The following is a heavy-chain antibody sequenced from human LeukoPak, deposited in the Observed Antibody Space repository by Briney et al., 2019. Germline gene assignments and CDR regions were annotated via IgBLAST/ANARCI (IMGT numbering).Heavy chain of an antibody. V-gene: IGHV3-7*01. Sequence: PGGSLRLSCAASGFTFSSYGMSWFRQAPGKGRDGWANIKQERIEKYYVRSFKGRFTISRANAKNSLYLQINSLRAEDTAVYYCARDPRLNYDILTGHFDYWGQGPLVTVSS. D-gene: IGHD3-9*01. J-gene: IGHJ4*02. CDR1: GFTFSSYG. CDR3: ARDPRLNYDILTGHFDY. CDR2: IKQERIEK.